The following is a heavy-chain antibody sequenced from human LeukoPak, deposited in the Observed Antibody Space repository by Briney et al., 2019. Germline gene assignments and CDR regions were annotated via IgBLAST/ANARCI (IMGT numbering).Heavy chain of an antibody. CDR3: AKGTLAGGYYYYYMDV. CDR1: GFTFSNYA. CDR2: ISGSGGST. J-gene: IGHJ6*03. V-gene: IGHV3-23*01. D-gene: IGHD6-25*01. Sequence: GGSLRLSCTASGFTFSNYAMSWVRQAPGKGLEWVSAISGSGGSTYYADSVKGRFTISRDNSKNTLYLQMNSLRAEDTAVYYCAKGTLAGGYYYYYMDVWGKGTTVTVSS.